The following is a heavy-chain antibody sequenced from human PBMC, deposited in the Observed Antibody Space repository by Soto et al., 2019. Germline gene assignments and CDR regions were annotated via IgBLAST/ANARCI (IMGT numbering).Heavy chain of an antibody. CDR3: ARDRGICSSTSCYYSYYYGMDV. Sequence: EASVKVTCKASGYTFTSYYMHWVRQAPGQGLEWMGIINPSGGSTSYAQKFQGRVTMTRDTSTSTVYMELSSLRSEDTAVYYCARDRGICSSTSCYYSYYYGMDVWGQGTKVPVSS. J-gene: IGHJ6*02. D-gene: IGHD2-2*01. CDR2: INPSGGST. V-gene: IGHV1-46*01. CDR1: GYTFTSYY.